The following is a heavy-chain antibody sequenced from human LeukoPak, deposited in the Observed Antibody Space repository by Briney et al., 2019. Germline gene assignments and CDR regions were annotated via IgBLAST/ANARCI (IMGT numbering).Heavy chain of an antibody. Sequence: GESLKISCKCSGYSFTSYWIGWVRQMPRKGLEWMGIIYPGDSDTRYTPSSPSHVTISAYTCVSTTHPQSRSLRAPYTPLVYCARQDAGSGSYYSQDYWGQGTLVTVSP. CDR3: ARQDAGSGSYYSQDY. D-gene: IGHD3-10*01. CDR2: IYPGDSDT. V-gene: IGHV5-51*01. J-gene: IGHJ4*02. CDR1: GYSFTSYW.